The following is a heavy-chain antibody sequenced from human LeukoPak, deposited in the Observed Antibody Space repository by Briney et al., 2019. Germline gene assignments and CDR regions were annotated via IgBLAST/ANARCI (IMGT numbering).Heavy chain of an antibody. D-gene: IGHD3-16*01. CDR2: MNPNSGNT. CDR1: GYTFTSYD. Sequence: ASVKVSYKASGYTFTSYDINWVRQATGQGLEWMGWMNPNSGNTGYAQKFQGRVTMTRNTSISTAYMELSSLRSEDTAVYYCARDRRGVSRGVDWFDPWGQGTQVTVSS. V-gene: IGHV1-8*01. J-gene: IGHJ5*02. CDR3: ARDRRGVSRGVDWFDP.